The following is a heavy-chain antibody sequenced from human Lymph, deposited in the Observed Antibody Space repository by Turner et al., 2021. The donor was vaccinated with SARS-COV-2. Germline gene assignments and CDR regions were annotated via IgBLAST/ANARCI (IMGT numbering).Heavy chain of an antibody. CDR3: AKDPGYCSGGSCYSRTYFDY. CDR2: ISGDGGST. CDR1: GFTLDDYA. Sequence: EVQLVESGGGVVQPGGSLRLSCAASGFTLDDYALHWVRQAPGKGLEWVSLISGDGGSTYSADSVKGRFTISRDNSKNSLYLQMNSLRTEDTALYYCAKDPGYCSGGSCYSRTYFDYWGQGTLVTVSS. V-gene: IGHV3-43*02. D-gene: IGHD2-15*01. J-gene: IGHJ4*02.